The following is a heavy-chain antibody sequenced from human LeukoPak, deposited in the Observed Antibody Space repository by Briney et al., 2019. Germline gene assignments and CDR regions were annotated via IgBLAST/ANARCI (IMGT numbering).Heavy chain of an antibody. J-gene: IGHJ6*02. CDR3: ARPPYYYYYGMDV. CDR2: ISAYNGNT. Sequence: ASVKVSCKASGYTFTSYGISWVRQAPGQGLEWMGWISAYNGNTNYAQKLQGRVTMTTDTSTSTAYMELRSLRSDDTAVYYCARPPYYYYYGMDVWGQGTTVTVSS. CDR1: GYTFTSYG. V-gene: IGHV1-18*01.